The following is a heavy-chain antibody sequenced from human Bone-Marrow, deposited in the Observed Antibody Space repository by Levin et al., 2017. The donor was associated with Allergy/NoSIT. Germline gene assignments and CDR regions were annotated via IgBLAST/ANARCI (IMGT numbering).Heavy chain of an antibody. D-gene: IGHD3-10*01. CDR2: IKQDGSER. CDR1: GFTFSTYW. Sequence: QAGGSLRLSCAASGFTFSTYWMSWVRQAPGKGLEWVANIKQDGSERHYVDSVKGRFTISRDNARNSLHLQMNSLRVDDTAVYYCVRDPPQLRGDDYWGQGTLVAVSS. V-gene: IGHV3-7*01. CDR3: VRDPPQLRGDDY. J-gene: IGHJ4*02.